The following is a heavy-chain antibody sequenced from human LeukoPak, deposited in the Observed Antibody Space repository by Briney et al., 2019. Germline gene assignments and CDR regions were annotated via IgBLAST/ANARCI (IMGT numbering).Heavy chain of an antibody. Sequence: ASVKVSCKASGYTFTSYYMHWVRQAPGQGLEWMGIINPSGGSTSYAQKFQGRVTMTRDTSTSTVYMELSSLRSEDTAVYYCARDKGWGYYDSSGYYYTPMDAFDIWGQGTMVTVSS. CDR2: INPSGGST. D-gene: IGHD3-22*01. CDR1: GYTFTSYY. V-gene: IGHV1-46*01. CDR3: ARDKGWGYYDSSGYYYTPMDAFDI. J-gene: IGHJ3*02.